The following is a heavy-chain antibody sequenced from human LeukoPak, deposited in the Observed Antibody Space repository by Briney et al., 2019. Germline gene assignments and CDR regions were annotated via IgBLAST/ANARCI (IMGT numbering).Heavy chain of an antibody. CDR2: INHSGST. CDR1: GGSFSGYY. Sequence: SETLSLTGAVYGGSFSGYYWSWIRQPPGKGLEWIGEINHSGSTNYNPSLKSRVTISVDTSKNQFSLKLSSVTAADTAVYYCARSVGAVAAAPFDYWGQGTLVTVSS. D-gene: IGHD6-19*01. CDR3: ARSVGAVAAAPFDY. V-gene: IGHV4-34*01. J-gene: IGHJ4*02.